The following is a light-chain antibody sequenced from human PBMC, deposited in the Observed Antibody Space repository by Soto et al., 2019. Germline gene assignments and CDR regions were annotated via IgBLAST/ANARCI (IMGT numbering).Light chain of an antibody. V-gene: IGKV3-20*01. J-gene: IGKJ1*01. Sequence: EIVLTQSPGTLSLSQGEKATLSCRASQSVTKSLACYQQKPGQAPRLLIYGASSRATGIPDRFSGSGSGTDFTLTISRLEPEDFAVYYCQQYGGSPRTFGQGTKVE. CDR1: QSVTKS. CDR3: QQYGGSPRT. CDR2: GAS.